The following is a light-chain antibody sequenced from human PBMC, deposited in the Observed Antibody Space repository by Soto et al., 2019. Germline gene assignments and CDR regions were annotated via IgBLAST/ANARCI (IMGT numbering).Light chain of an antibody. J-gene: IGKJ5*01. V-gene: IGKV3-20*01. CDR3: QQYGGSPSIT. Sequence: EIVLTQYPGTLSLSPGERCTLSCMAIQILSSNYLAWYQQKPGQSPRLLISGASSRATGIPDRFSGSGSGTDFTLTISRLEPEDFAVYYCQQYGGSPSITFGQGTRLEIK. CDR1: QILSSNY. CDR2: GAS.